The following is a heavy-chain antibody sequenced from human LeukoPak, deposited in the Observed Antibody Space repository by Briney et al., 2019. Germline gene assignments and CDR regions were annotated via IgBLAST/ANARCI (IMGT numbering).Heavy chain of an antibody. J-gene: IGHJ4*02. D-gene: IGHD1-26*01. Sequence: ASVKVSCKASGYTFTSYYMHWVRQAPGQGLEWMGIINPSGGSTSYAQKFQGRVTMTRDTSTSTVYMELSGLRSEDTAVYYCARPTRVYSGSYYGTSVFDYWGQGTLVTVSS. CDR2: INPSGGST. V-gene: IGHV1-46*01. CDR1: GYTFTSYY. CDR3: ARPTRVYSGSYYGTSVFDY.